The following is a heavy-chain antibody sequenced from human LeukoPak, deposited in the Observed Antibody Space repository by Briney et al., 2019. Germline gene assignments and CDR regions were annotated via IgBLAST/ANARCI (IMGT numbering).Heavy chain of an antibody. V-gene: IGHV3-11*01. CDR2: ISSSGSTI. Sequence: PGGSLRLSCAVSGFTFSDYAMTWVRQAPGKGLEWVSYISSSGSTIYYADSVKGRFTISRDNAKNSLYLQMNSLRAEDTAVYYCAREKDDYGSGSYGGYNWFDPWGQGTLVTVSS. CDR1: GFTFSDYA. J-gene: IGHJ5*02. CDR3: AREKDDYGSGSYGGYNWFDP. D-gene: IGHD3-10*01.